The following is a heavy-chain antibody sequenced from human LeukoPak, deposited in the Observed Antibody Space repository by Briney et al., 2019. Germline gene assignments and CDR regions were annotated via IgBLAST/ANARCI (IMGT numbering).Heavy chain of an antibody. D-gene: IGHD4-23*01. CDR1: GFTFTGYY. Sequence: ASVKLSCTASGFTFTGYYFHWVRQAPGQGLEWMGWVNPNTGGTNYAQMFQSRVTMTRDTSISTAYMELSRLTSDDTAVYYCARDSYGGNWSLGYWGQGTLVTVSS. J-gene: IGHJ4*02. CDR2: VNPNTGGT. V-gene: IGHV1-2*02. CDR3: ARDSYGGNWSLGY.